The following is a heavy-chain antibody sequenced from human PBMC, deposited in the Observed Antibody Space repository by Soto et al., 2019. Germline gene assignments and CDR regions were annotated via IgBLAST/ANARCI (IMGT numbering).Heavy chain of an antibody. CDR2: IYYSGRT. J-gene: IGHJ4*02. Sequence: QVQLQESGPGLVKPSETLSLTCSVSGASISSSDYYWGWIRQPPEEGLEWIGSIYYSGRTNYNPSQNSRVPISLDTSKNQFSLKVSSVTAAETAVYYWARQEGYTAGCQGYWGQGTLVSVSS. CDR3: ARQEGYTAGCQGY. V-gene: IGHV4-39*01. D-gene: IGHD5-18*01. CDR1: GASISSSDYY.